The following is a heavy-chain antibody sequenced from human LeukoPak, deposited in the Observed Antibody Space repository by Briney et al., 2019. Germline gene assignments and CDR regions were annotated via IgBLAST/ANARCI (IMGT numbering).Heavy chain of an antibody. Sequence: ASVTVFCKVSGYTLIESSMQWVRQAPGKGPEWMGGFDTEEGETINAQNFQGRVTMTEYTSTDPAYMELRSLRSEDTAVYFCARVRGMYNHCSAWYFDLWGQGTLVTVSS. D-gene: IGHD6-19*01. V-gene: IGHV1-24*01. CDR3: ARVRGMYNHCSAWYFDL. CDR1: GYTLIESS. J-gene: IGHJ4*02. CDR2: FDTEEGET.